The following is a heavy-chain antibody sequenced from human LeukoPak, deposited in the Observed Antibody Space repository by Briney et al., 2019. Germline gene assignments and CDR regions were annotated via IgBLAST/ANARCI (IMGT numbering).Heavy chain of an antibody. V-gene: IGHV4-30-4*08. CDR1: GGSISSDDYY. J-gene: IGHJ4*02. CDR2: IYYSGST. Sequence: SETLSLTCTVSGGSISSDDYYWSWIRQPPGKGLEWIGYIYYSGSTYYNPSLKSRVTISVDTSKNQFSLKLSSVTAADTAVYYCAREIWFGELSYFDYWGQGTLVTVSS. CDR3: AREIWFGELSYFDY. D-gene: IGHD3-10*01.